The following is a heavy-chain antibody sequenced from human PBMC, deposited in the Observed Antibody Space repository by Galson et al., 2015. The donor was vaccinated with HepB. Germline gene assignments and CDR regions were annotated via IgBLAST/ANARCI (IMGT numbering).Heavy chain of an antibody. D-gene: IGHD3-22*01. CDR3: ARVEDYFERSGYLDS. V-gene: IGHV1-18*04. CDR2: ISPHNGDT. Sequence: SVKVSCKASGYSFNVYSVAWVRQAPGLGLEWMGWISPHNGDTNYARKFQSRVTMTADTSTTTAYMELTSLTFDDTAVYFCARVEDYFERSGYLDSWGQGSLVIVSS. J-gene: IGHJ4*02. CDR1: GYSFNVYS.